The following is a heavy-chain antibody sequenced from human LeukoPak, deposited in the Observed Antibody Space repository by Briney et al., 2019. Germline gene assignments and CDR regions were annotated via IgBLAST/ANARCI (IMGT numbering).Heavy chain of an antibody. V-gene: IGHV4-59*01. CDR2: IYYSGST. J-gene: IGHJ4*02. CDR1: GGSISSDY. Sequence: SETLSVTCTVSGGSISSDYWSCIRQPPGKGLEWIGYIYYSGSTNYNPSLKSRVTISVHTSKNQFSLKLSSVTAADTAVYYCARTPNYGDYVWFYDYWGQGTLVTASS. D-gene: IGHD4-17*01. CDR3: ARTPNYGDYVWFYDY.